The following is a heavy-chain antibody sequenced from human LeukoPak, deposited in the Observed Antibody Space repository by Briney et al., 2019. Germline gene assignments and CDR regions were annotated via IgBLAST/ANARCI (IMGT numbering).Heavy chain of an antibody. CDR3: ARALDCSGGSCYYPTFYYFDY. V-gene: IGHV3-48*04. J-gene: IGHJ4*02. Sequence: QAGGSLRLSCAASGFTFSSYSMNWVRQAPGKGLEWVSYISSSSTIYYADSVKGRFTISRDNAKNSLYLQMNSLRAEDTAVYYCARALDCSGGSCYYPTFYYFDYWGQGTLVTVSS. CDR2: ISSSSTI. D-gene: IGHD2-15*01. CDR1: GFTFSSYS.